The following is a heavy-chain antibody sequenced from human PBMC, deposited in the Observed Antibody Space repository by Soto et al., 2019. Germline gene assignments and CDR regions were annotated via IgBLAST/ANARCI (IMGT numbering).Heavy chain of an antibody. V-gene: IGHV1-18*01. Sequence: QVQLVQSGAEVKKPGASVKVFRKASGYTFTSYGISWVRQAPGQGLEWMGWISAYNGNTNYAQKLQGRVTMTTDTSTSTAYMELRSLRSDDTAVYYCASSSGYETRPRYPSDVWGQGTTVTVSS. CDR3: ASSSGYETRPRYPSDV. J-gene: IGHJ6*02. D-gene: IGHD5-12*01. CDR1: GYTFTSYG. CDR2: ISAYNGNT.